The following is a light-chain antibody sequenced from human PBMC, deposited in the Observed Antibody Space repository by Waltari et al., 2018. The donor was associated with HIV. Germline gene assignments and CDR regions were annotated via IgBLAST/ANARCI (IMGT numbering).Light chain of an antibody. V-gene: IGLV2-23*02. CDR2: DVI. J-gene: IGLJ3*02. CDR3: CSYAGSSTWV. Sequence: QSVLTQPASVSGSPVQSITIPCTGTSSDVGGYNLVSWYQQHPGKAPKLMIHDVIKRPAGVSPRCSGATSGNTASMTISGLQADDEADYYCCSYAGSSTWVFGGGTKLTVL. CDR1: SSDVGGYNL.